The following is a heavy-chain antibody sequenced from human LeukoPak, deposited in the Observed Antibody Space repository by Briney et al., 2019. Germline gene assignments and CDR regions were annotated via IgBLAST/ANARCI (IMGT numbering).Heavy chain of an antibody. CDR2: ISSSSSTI. J-gene: IGHJ4*02. CDR3: ARFGPFSSSWY. V-gene: IGHV3-48*04. D-gene: IGHD6-13*01. Sequence: GGSLRLSCAASGFTFSSYSMNWVRQAPGKGLEWVSYISSSSSTIYYADSVKGRFTISRDNAKNSMYLQMNSLSAEDTAVYYCARFGPFSSSWYWGQGTLVTVSS. CDR1: GFTFSSYS.